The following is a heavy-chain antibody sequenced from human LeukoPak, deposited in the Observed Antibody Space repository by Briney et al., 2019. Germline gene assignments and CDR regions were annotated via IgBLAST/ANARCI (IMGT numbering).Heavy chain of an antibody. CDR1: GFTFTSYW. J-gene: IGHJ5*02. D-gene: IGHD2-8*01. Sequence: PGGSLRLSCAASGFTFTSYWMSWVRQAPGKGLEWVANIKEDGSEKYYVDSVKGRFTISRDNAKNSVSLQMNSLRVEDTAAYYCARIYLKMASASWGQGTLVTVSS. V-gene: IGHV3-7*01. CDR2: IKEDGSEK. CDR3: ARIYLKMASAS.